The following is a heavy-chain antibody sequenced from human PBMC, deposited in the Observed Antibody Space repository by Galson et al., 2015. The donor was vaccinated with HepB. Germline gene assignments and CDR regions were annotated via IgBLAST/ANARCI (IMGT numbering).Heavy chain of an antibody. CDR3: AKEYLVVVSPLEG. D-gene: IGHD2-15*01. Sequence: SLRLSCAASGFTFSSYATHWVRQAPGKGLDWVALISHDGSDKYYADSVRGRFTVSRDNSKNTLYLQMNSLRAEDTAVYYCAKEYLVVVSPLEGWGQGTLVIVSS. CDR1: GFTFSSYA. J-gene: IGHJ4*02. V-gene: IGHV3-30-3*01. CDR2: ISHDGSDK.